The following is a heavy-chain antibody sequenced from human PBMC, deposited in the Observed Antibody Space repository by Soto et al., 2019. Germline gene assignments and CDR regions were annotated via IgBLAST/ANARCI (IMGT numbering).Heavy chain of an antibody. CDR2: ISYAGRNK. CDR1: GFTFSSYA. J-gene: IGHJ6*02. D-gene: IGHD3-3*01. V-gene: IGHV3-30*04. Sequence: QVQLVESGGVVVQPGRSLRLSCAASGFTFSSYAMHWVRQAPGKGLEWVAVISYAGRNKYYADSVKGRFTISRENSKNTLNLQMNILRAEDTAVYYCARVDYDFWSGLGNYYYYGMDVWGQGTTVTVSS. CDR3: ARVDYDFWSGLGNYYYYGMDV.